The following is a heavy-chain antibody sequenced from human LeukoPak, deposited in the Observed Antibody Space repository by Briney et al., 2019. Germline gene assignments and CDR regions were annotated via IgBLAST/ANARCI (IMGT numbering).Heavy chain of an antibody. D-gene: IGHD6-19*01. Sequence: ASVKVSCKASGYTFTSYDINWVRQATGQGLEWMGWMNPNSGNTGYAQKFQGRVTMTRNTSISTAYMKLSSLRSEDTAVYYCARGLSIAVAGKFPVGYWGQGTLVTVSS. J-gene: IGHJ4*02. CDR1: GYTFTSYD. CDR3: ARGLSIAVAGKFPVGY. CDR2: MNPNSGNT. V-gene: IGHV1-8*01.